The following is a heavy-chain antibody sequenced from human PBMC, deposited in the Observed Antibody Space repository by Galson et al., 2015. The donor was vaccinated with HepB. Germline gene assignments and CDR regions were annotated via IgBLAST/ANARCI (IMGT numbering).Heavy chain of an antibody. CDR2: IGSKANKYAT. D-gene: IGHD6-19*01. CDR3: TRSGDLSGYSSA. CDR1: GFTFSGSA. J-gene: IGHJ4*02. Sequence: SLRLSCAASGFTFSGSAIHWVRQASGKGPEWVGRIGSKANKYATRYVASLKGRFIISRDDSKNTAYLHMNSLKIEDTAVYYCTRSGDLSGYSSAWGQGTLVTVSS. V-gene: IGHV3-73*01.